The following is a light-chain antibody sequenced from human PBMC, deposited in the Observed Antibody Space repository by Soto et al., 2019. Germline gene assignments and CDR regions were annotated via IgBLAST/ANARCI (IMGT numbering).Light chain of an antibody. CDR1: QSVRSNY. CDR2: GAS. V-gene: IGKV3-20*01. CDR3: QQYDSSPLT. J-gene: IGKJ4*01. Sequence: EIVLTQSPGTLSLSSGERATLSCRASQSVRSNYLAWYQQKLGQAPRLLIYGASSRATGIPDRFGGSGSGTDFTLTISRLEPEDFAVYYWQQYDSSPLTFGGGTKVEIK.